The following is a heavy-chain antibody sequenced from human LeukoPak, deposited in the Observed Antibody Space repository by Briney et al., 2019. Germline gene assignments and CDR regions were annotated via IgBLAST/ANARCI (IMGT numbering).Heavy chain of an antibody. D-gene: IGHD6-19*01. J-gene: IGHJ4*02. Sequence: SGPTLVNLTQTFTLTCSFYGFSLSPTGVGVGWIRQPPGTALERLALFYWEDERRYSPPLDNRLTITNDNFNNQVVLAMIKLDSVDTATYCCARQLYSSGWSCPVDFWVQGTLATVS. V-gene: IGHV2-5*02. CDR1: GFSLSPTGVG. CDR3: ARQLYSSGWSCPVDF. CDR2: FYWEDER.